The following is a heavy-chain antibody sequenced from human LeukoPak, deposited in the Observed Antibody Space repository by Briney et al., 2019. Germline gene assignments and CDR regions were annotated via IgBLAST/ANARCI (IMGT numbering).Heavy chain of an antibody. V-gene: IGHV1-69*05. J-gene: IGHJ5*02. CDR2: IIPILGTA. D-gene: IGHD1-20*01. CDR1: GGTFSSYA. Sequence: ASVKVSCKASGGTFSSYAISWVRQAPGQGLEWMGGIIPILGTANYAQKFQGRVTITTDESTSTAYMELSRLRSEDTAVYYCARDRYNWNDHENWFDPWGQGTLVTVSS. CDR3: ARDRYNWNDHENWFDP.